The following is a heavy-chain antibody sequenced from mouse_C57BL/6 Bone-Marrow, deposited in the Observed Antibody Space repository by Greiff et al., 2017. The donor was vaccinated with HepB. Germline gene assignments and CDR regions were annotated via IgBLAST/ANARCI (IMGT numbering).Heavy chain of an antibody. CDR3: TTSTFITTVVATDY. D-gene: IGHD1-1*01. J-gene: IGHJ2*01. CDR2: IDPENGDT. V-gene: IGHV14-4*01. CDR1: GFNIKDDY. Sequence: EVQLQQSGAELVRPGASVKLSCTASGFNIKDDYMHWVKQRPEQGLEWIGWIDPENGDTEYASKFQGKATITADTSSNTAYLQLSSLTSEDTAVYYCTTSTFITTVVATDYWGQGTTLTVSS.